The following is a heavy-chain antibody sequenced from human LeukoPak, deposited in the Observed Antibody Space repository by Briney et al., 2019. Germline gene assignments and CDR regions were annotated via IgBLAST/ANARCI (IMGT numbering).Heavy chain of an antibody. Sequence: GGSLRLSCAASGFTFSSYAMHCVRQAPGKGLEWVAAISYDGSNKYYADSVKGRFTISRDNSKNTLYLQMNSLRAEDTAVYYCARAARVVVVIVDYWGQGTLVTVSS. J-gene: IGHJ4*02. CDR3: ARAARVVVVIVDY. D-gene: IGHD3-22*01. CDR2: ISYDGSNK. CDR1: GFTFSSYA. V-gene: IGHV3-30-3*01.